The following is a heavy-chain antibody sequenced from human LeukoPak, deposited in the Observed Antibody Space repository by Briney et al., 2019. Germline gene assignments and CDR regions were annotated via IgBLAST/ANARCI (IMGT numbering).Heavy chain of an antibody. Sequence: PGGALRLSCAASGFTFSDYYMSWIRQAPGKGLEWISYISTSGTTTYHADSVKGRFTISRDDAKNSLYLQMNSLRADDTALYYCATVRGSYSVHYWAQGTLVTVSS. CDR2: ISTSGTTT. CDR3: ATVRGSYSVHY. CDR1: GFTFSDYY. V-gene: IGHV3-11*04. J-gene: IGHJ4*02. D-gene: IGHD3-10*01.